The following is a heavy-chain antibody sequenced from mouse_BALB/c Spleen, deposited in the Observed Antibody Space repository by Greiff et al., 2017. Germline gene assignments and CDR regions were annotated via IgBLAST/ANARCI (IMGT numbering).Heavy chain of an antibody. J-gene: IGHJ4*01. CDR3: ERSTMIRDYYAMDY. D-gene: IGHD2-4*01. V-gene: IGHV3-2*02. CDR2: ISYSGST. CDR1: GYSITSDYA. Sequence: VQLKESGPGLVKPSQSLSLTCTVTGYSITSDYAWNWIRQFPGNKLEWMGYISYSGSTSDNPSLKSRISITRDTSKNQFFLQLNSVTTEDTATYYCERSTMIRDYYAMDYWGQGTSVAVSS.